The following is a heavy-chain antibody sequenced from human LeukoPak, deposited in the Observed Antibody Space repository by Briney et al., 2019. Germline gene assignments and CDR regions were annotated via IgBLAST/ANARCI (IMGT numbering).Heavy chain of an antibody. V-gene: IGHV4-59*01. CDR3: ARVKYSSSWSYYYYYMDV. CDR1: GGSISSYY. D-gene: IGHD6-13*01. J-gene: IGHJ6*03. Sequence: SETMSLTCTVSGGSISSYYWSWIRQPPGKGLEWIGYIYYSGSTNYNPSLKSRVTISVDTSKNQFSLKLSSVTAADTAVYYCARVKYSSSWSYYYYYMDVWGKGTTVTISS. CDR2: IYYSGST.